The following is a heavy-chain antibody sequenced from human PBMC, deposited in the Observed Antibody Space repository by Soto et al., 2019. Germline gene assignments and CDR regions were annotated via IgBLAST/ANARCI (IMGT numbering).Heavy chain of an antibody. CDR2: ISAYNGNT. V-gene: IGHV1-18*01. CDR3: ARDVGYGLIDD. CDR1: GYTFTSYS. J-gene: IGHJ4*02. D-gene: IGHD5-18*01. Sequence: QVQLVQSGAEVKKPGASVKVSCKASGYTFTSYSISWVRQAPGQGLEWMGWISAYNGNTYHARKLQGRVTMTTDTSTSTAYMERRSQRSDDTAVYYCARDVGYGLIDDWGQGTLVTVSS.